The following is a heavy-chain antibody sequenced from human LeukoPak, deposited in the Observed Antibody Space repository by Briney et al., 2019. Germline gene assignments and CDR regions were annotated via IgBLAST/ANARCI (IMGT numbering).Heavy chain of an antibody. D-gene: IGHD3-3*01. CDR2: IYYSGST. J-gene: IGHJ6*03. Sequence: SETLSLTCTVSGGSISSGSYYWSWIRQPPGKGLEWIGYIYYSGSTNYNPSLKSRVTISVDTSKNQFSLKLSSVTAADTAVYYCARSFWSGYYTDYYYYYMDVWGKGTTVTVSS. CDR3: ARSFWSGYYTDYYYYYMDV. V-gene: IGHV4-61*01. CDR1: GGSISSGSYY.